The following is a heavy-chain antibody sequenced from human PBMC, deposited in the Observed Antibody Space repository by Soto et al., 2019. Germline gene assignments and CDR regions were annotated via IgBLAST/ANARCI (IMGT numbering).Heavy chain of an antibody. J-gene: IGHJ4*02. CDR3: ASDPLAVTGSFVDY. CDR2: ISYDGREI. D-gene: IGHD3-9*01. CDR1: GLTFNIFA. Sequence: PGGSLRLSCAASGLTFNIFAFHWVRQAPGKGLEWLSVISYDGREIHYSESVKGRFTISRDSSTNTVYLQMNSLRNEDTVVYYCASDPLAVTGSFVDYWGQGTLVTVSS. V-gene: IGHV3-30-3*01.